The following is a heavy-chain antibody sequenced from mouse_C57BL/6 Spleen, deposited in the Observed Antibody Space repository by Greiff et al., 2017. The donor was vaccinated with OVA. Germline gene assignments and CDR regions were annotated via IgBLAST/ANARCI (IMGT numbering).Heavy chain of an antibody. CDR1: GFTFSSYA. CDR3: ASHYDGYYGFAY. Sequence: EVQLQQSGGGLVKPGGSLKLSCAASGFTFSSYAMSWVRQTPEKRLEWVATISDGGSYTYYPDNVKGRFTISRDNAKNNLYLQMSHLKSEDTAMYYCASHYDGYYGFAYWGQGTLVTVSA. D-gene: IGHD2-3*01. V-gene: IGHV5-4*01. CDR2: ISDGGSYT. J-gene: IGHJ3*01.